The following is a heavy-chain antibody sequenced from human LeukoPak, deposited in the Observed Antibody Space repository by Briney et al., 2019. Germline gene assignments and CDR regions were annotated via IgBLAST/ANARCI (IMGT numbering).Heavy chain of an antibody. V-gene: IGHV1-8*01. CDR1: GYTFTSYD. CDR3: ARDWDRIAAAGHYYYYGMDV. D-gene: IGHD6-13*01. CDR2: MNPNSGNT. Sequence: ASVKVSCKASGYTFTSYDINWVRQATGQGLEWMGWMNPNSGNTGYAQKFQGRVTMTRNTSISTAYMELSSLRSEDTAVYYCARDWDRIAAAGHYYYYGMDVWGQGTTVTVSS. J-gene: IGHJ6*02.